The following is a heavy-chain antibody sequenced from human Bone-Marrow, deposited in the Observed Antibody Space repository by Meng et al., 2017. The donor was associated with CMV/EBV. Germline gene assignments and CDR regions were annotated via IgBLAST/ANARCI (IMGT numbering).Heavy chain of an antibody. Sequence: ASVKVSCKASGYTFTGYYMHWVRQAPGQGLEWMGWINPNSGGTNYAQKFQGRVTMTRDTSISTAYMELSRLRSDDTAVYYCARAMYNWNYEDYWGQGTLVTVPS. CDR2: INPNSGGT. V-gene: IGHV1-2*02. D-gene: IGHD1-7*01. CDR1: GYTFTGYY. J-gene: IGHJ4*02. CDR3: ARAMYNWNYEDY.